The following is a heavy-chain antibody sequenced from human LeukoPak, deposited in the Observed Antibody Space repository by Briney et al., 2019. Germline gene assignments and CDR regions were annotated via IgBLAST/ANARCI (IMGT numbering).Heavy chain of an antibody. CDR1: GFTFDDYA. J-gene: IGHJ6*04. CDR2: ISWNSGSI. D-gene: IGHD6-6*01. V-gene: IGHV3-9*03. CDR3: AKDNGDEYRSSGMDV. Sequence: GGSLRLSCAASGFTFDDYAMHWVRQAPGKGLEWVSGISWNSGSIGYADSVKGRFTISRDNAKNSLYLQMNSLRAEDMALYYCAKDNGDEYRSSGMDVWGKGTTVTVSS.